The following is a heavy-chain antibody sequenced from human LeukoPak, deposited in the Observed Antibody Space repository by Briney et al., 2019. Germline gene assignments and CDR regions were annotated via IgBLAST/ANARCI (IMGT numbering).Heavy chain of an antibody. Sequence: GGSLRLSCAASGFTFSSYGMHWVRQAPGKGLEWVAFIRYDGSNKYYADSVRGRFTISRDNSKNTLYLQMNSLRAEDTAVYYCAKESGLSGYSSGWYSTGPDYWGQGTLVTVSS. J-gene: IGHJ4*02. CDR1: GFTFSSYG. V-gene: IGHV3-30*02. CDR2: IRYDGSNK. D-gene: IGHD6-19*01. CDR3: AKESGLSGYSSGWYSTGPDY.